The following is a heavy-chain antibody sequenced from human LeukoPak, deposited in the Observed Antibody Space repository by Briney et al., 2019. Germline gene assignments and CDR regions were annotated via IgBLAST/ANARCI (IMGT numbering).Heavy chain of an antibody. CDR3: ARGSKGYYYYYGMDV. CDR1: GGTFSSYA. Sequence: ASVKVSCKASGGTFSSYAISWVRQAPGQGLEWMGRIIPILGIANYAQKFQGRATITADKSTSTAYMELSSLRSEDTAVYYCARGSKGYYYYYGMDVWGQGTTVTVSS. V-gene: IGHV1-69*04. CDR2: IIPILGIA. J-gene: IGHJ6*02.